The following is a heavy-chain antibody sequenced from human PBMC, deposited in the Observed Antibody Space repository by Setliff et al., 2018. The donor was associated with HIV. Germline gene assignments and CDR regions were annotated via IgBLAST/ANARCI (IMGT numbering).Heavy chain of an antibody. V-gene: IGHV1-18*01. D-gene: IGHD1-1*01. CDR3: AREGVREPPSNTLYYGMDV. CDR2: ISPYNGNR. J-gene: IGHJ6*02. Sequence: ASVKVSCKASGYTFSRYGISWVRQAPGQGLEWMGWISPYNGNRNYAQKLQGRVTMTADTSTSTAYIEVRSLGFDDTAVYYCAREGVREPPSNTLYYGMDVWGQGTTVTVSS. CDR1: GYTFSRYG.